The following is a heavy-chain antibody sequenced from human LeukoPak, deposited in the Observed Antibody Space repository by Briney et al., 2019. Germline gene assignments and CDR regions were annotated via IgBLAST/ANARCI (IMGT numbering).Heavy chain of an antibody. CDR2: ISSNGGST. J-gene: IGHJ4*02. V-gene: IGHV3-64*01. D-gene: IGHD3-22*01. CDR1: GFTFGDYA. Sequence: GGSLRLSCTASGFTFGDYAMSWVRQAPGKGLEYVSAISSNGGSTYYANSVKGRFTISRDNSKNTLYLQMGSLRAEDMAVYYCARGAWERGNYYDSSGYYLFDYWGQGTLVTVSS. CDR3: ARGAWERGNYYDSSGYYLFDY.